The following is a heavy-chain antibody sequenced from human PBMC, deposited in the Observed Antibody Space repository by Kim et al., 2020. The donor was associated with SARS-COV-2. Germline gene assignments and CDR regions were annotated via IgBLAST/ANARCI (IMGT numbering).Heavy chain of an antibody. CDR2: ITHSGST. J-gene: IGHJ6*04. CDR3: TRGRVGVVPAPVLGLGPYYAYFILAV. Sequence: SETLSLTCAVYGGSFSGHSWSWIRQPPGKGLEWIGEITHSGSTKYNPSLKSRLTISIDMSKNQFSLKLTSVTAADTGLYYCTRGRVGVVPAPVLGLGPYYAYFILAVWGNGTRVIVSP. D-gene: IGHD2-2*01. CDR1: GGSFSGHS. V-gene: IGHV4-34*01.